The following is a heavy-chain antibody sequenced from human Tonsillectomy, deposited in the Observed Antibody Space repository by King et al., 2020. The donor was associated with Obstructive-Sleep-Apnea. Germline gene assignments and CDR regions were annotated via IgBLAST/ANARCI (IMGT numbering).Heavy chain of an antibody. Sequence: ITLKESGPTLVKPTQTLTLTCTFSGFSLSTSGVGVGWIRQPPGKALEWLALIYWDDEKRYSPSLKSRLTITKDTSKNQVVLTMTNMYPVDTATYSCAHRPPLAYYFDYWGQGTLVTVSS. CDR1: GFSLSTSGVG. CDR2: IYWDDEK. CDR3: AHRPPLAYYFDY. V-gene: IGHV2-5*02. J-gene: IGHJ4*02.